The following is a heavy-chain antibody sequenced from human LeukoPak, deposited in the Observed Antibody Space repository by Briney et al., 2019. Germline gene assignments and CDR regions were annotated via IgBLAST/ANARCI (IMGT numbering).Heavy chain of an antibody. J-gene: IGHJ6*03. CDR1: GFTFSNFE. V-gene: IGHV3-48*03. Sequence: TGGSLRLSCSVSGFTFSNFEMNWVRQAPGKGLEWVSYITTTDRTTYYADSVKGRFTISRDNAKNSLYLQMNSLRAGDTAVYYCARDRGRYHMDVWGKGTTVTISS. CDR2: ITTTDRTT. D-gene: IGHD6-25*01. CDR3: ARDRGRYHMDV.